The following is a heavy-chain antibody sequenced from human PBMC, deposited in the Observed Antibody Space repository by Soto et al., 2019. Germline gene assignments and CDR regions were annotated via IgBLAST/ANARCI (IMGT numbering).Heavy chain of an antibody. CDR1: GFIFGTYG. J-gene: IGHJ6*02. CDR2: ISYDGNKE. CDR3: AKETATSVDYYYFYGLDV. V-gene: IGHV3-30*18. Sequence: QVQLVESGGGVVQPGRSLRLSCSASGFIFGTYGMDWVRQAPGKGMEWVALISYDGNKEFYADSVKGRFTISRDNSRNTLYLHMNRLTPEDTAMYYCAKETATSVDYYYFYGLDVWGPGTTVSVSS. D-gene: IGHD1-1*01.